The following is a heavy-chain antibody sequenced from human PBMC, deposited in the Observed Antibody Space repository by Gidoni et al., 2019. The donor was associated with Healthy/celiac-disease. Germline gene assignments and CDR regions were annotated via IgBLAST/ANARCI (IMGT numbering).Heavy chain of an antibody. D-gene: IGHD5-18*01. Sequence: QVQLQESGPGLVKPSEPLSLPCTASGGSISSYYWSWIRQPPGKGLEWIGYIYYSGSTNYNPSLKSRVTISVDTSKNQFSLKLSSVTAADTAVYYCARGRIQLDYWGQGTLVTVPS. CDR3: ARGRIQLDY. V-gene: IGHV4-59*01. J-gene: IGHJ4*02. CDR1: GGSISSYY. CDR2: IYYSGST.